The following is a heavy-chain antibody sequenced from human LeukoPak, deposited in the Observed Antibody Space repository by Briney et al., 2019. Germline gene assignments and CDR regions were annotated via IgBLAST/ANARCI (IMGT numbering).Heavy chain of an antibody. Sequence: GGSLRLSCAASGFTFSSYEMNWVRQAPGKGLEWVSSITSGSSYIYYADSVKGRFTISRDNAKNSLYLQMNGLRAEDTAMHYCARVNLMAATENFDYWGQGTLVTVSS. CDR1: GFTFSSYE. J-gene: IGHJ4*02. V-gene: IGHV3-21*01. CDR3: ARVNLMAATENFDY. CDR2: ITSGSSYI. D-gene: IGHD2-8*01.